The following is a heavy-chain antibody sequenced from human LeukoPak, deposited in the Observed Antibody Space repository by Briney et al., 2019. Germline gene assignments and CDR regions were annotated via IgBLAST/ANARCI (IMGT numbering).Heavy chain of an antibody. CDR2: ISGSGAST. CDR1: GFTFTNYA. V-gene: IGHV3-23*01. D-gene: IGHD1-26*01. CDR3: AKEPQRGIPCYFDY. J-gene: IGHJ4*02. Sequence: GGSLRLSCAASGFTFTNYAMSWVRQAPGKGLERVSRISGSGASTFYVDSVKGRFTTSRDNTKKTLYLQMNSLRAEDTALYYCAKEPQRGIPCYFDYWGQGTLATVSS.